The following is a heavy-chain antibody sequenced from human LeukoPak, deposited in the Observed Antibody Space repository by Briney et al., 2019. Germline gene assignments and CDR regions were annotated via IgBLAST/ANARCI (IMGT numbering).Heavy chain of an antibody. CDR1: GYTFTSYD. D-gene: IGHD3-22*01. V-gene: IGHV1-8*01. J-gene: IGHJ3*02. CDR3: ARHYYDSSGAAFDI. Sequence: ASVKVSCKASGYTFTSYDINWVRQATGQGLEWMGWMSPNSGNTGYAQKFQGRVTMTRNTSISTAYMELSSLRSEDTAVYYCARHYYDSSGAAFDIWGQGTMVTVSS. CDR2: MSPNSGNT.